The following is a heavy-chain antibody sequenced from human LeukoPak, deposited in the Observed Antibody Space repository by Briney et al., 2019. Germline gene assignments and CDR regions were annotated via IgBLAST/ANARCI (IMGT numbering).Heavy chain of an antibody. Sequence: SETLSLTCTISGGSISSSYFYWGWIRQPPGKGLEWIGSINYSGYTYHNPSLKSRVTMSVDTSKNQFSLSLSSVTAENTAVYCSARRDTAIVTDYWGQGTLVTASS. J-gene: IGHJ4*02. CDR2: INYSGYT. V-gene: IGHV4-39*01. CDR1: GGSISSSYFY. CDR3: ARRDTAIVTDY. D-gene: IGHD5-18*01.